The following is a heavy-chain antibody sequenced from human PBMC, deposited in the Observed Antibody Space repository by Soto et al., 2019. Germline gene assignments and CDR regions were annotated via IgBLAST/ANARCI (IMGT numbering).Heavy chain of an antibody. J-gene: IGHJ3*02. Sequence: QVQLVQSGAEVKKPGASVKVSCKASGYTFNTYGIGWVRQAPGHGLEWMGWISDHNGKTTYAQKFQDRGTLTTDTSTDTAYMELRSLRSDDSAVYYGARADIEEAYPFDIWGQVTMVTVSS. D-gene: IGHD3-16*01. CDR1: GYTFNTYG. CDR3: ARADIEEAYPFDI. CDR2: ISDHNGKT. V-gene: IGHV1-18*01.